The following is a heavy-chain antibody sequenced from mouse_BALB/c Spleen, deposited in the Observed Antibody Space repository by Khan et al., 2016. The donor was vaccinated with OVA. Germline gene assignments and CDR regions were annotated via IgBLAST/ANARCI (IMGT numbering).Heavy chain of an antibody. Sequence: EVELVESGGGLVQPGGSRKLSCAASGFTFSDYGLAWVRQAPGKGPEWVAFISSLAYSIYYADTVTGRFTISIENAKNTLYLEMSSRRLEDTAMYYCARSWAMDYWGQGTSVTVSS. CDR3: ARSWAMDY. CDR2: ISSLAYSI. CDR1: GFTFSDYG. V-gene: IGHV5-15*02. J-gene: IGHJ4*01.